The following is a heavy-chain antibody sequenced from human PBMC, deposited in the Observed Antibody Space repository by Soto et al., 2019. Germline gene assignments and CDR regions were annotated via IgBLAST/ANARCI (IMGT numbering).Heavy chain of an antibody. CDR2: ISSSSSYI. J-gene: IGHJ5*02. V-gene: IGHV3-21*01. D-gene: IGHD6-13*01. CDR3: ARALPGPDSSSWYPWFDP. CDR1: GFTFSSYS. Sequence: GGSLRLSCAASGFTFSSYSMNWVRQAPGKGLEWVSSISSSSSYIYYADSVKGRFTISRDNAKNSLYLQMNSLRAEDTAVYYCARALPGPDSSSWYPWFDPWGQGTLVTVSS.